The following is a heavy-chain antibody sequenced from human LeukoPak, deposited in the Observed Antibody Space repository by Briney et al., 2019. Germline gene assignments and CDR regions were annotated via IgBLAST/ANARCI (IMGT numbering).Heavy chain of an antibody. V-gene: IGHV3-21*01. D-gene: IGHD3-10*01. CDR2: ISSSSSYI. J-gene: IGHJ3*02. Sequence: GGSLRLSCAASGFTFSSYSMNWVRQAPGKGLEWVSSISSSSSYIYYADSVKGRFTISRDNAKNSLYLQMNSLRAEDTAVYYCARVRRITMVRGVIGGASDIWGQGTMVTVSS. CDR1: GFTFSSYS. CDR3: ARVRRITMVRGVIGGASDI.